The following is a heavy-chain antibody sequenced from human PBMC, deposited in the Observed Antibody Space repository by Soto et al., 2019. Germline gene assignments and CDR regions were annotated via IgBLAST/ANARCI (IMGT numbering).Heavy chain of an antibody. D-gene: IGHD2-2*01. CDR3: ARGGVCSSTSCFTVDV. Sequence: GASVKVSCKASGYTFTSYDINWVRQATGQGLEWMGWMNPNSGNTGYAQKFQGRVTMTRNTSISTAHMELSSLRSEDTAVYYCARGGVCSSTSCFTVDVWGKGTTVTVSS. CDR2: MNPNSGNT. CDR1: GYTFTSYD. V-gene: IGHV1-8*01. J-gene: IGHJ6*04.